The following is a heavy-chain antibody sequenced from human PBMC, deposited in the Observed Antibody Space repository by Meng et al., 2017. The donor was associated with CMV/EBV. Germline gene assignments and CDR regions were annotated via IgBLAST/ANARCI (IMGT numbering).Heavy chain of an antibody. Sequence: GGSLRLSCAASGFTFSSYSMNWVRQAPGKGLEWVSSISSSSSYIYYAGSVKGRFTISRDNAKNSLYLQMNSLRAEDTAVYYCARYEGRRSFDYWGQGTLVTVSS. CDR1: GFTFSSYS. V-gene: IGHV3-21*01. CDR2: ISSSSSYI. CDR3: ARYEGRRSFDY. D-gene: IGHD2-8*01. J-gene: IGHJ4*02.